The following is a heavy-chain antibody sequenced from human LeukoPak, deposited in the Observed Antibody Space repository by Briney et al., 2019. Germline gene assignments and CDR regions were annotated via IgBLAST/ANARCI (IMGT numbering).Heavy chain of an antibody. CDR3: AIAVYRTPTDIDY. D-gene: IGHD1-14*01. CDR1: GFTVSSNY. J-gene: IGHJ4*02. V-gene: IGHV3-66*01. Sequence: GGSLRLSCAASGFTVSSNYMSWVRQAPGKGLEWVSVIYSGGSTYYADSVKGRFTISRDNSKNTLYLQMNSLGAEDTAVYYCAIAVYRTPTDIDYWGQGTLVTVSS. CDR2: IYSGGST.